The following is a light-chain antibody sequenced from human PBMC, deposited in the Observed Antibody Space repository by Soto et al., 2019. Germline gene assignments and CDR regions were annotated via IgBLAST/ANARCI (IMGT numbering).Light chain of an antibody. J-gene: IGKJ1*01. CDR1: QSVLHSSNNKNY. V-gene: IGKV4-1*01. Sequence: EIVITHPPDSPAASLFERATIDCNSSQSVLHSSNNKNYLAWYQQKPGQPPKLLIYWASTRESGVPDRFSGSGSGTDFTLTISSLQAEDVAVYYCQQHYSTPETFGQGTKVDIK. CDR3: QQHYSTPET. CDR2: WAS.